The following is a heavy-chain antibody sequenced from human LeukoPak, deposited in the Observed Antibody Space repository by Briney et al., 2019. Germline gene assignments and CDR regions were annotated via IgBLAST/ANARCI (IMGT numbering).Heavy chain of an antibody. CDR3: ARGPSYVWGSYRYLSP. CDR1: GGSISSGGYY. Sequence: TLSLTCTVSGGSISSGGYYWSWIRQHPGKGLEWIGYIYYSGSTYYNPSLKSRVTISVDTSKNQFSLKLSSVTAADTAVYYCARGPSYVWGSYRYLSPWGQGTLVTVSS. CDR2: IYYSGST. D-gene: IGHD3-16*02. J-gene: IGHJ5*02. V-gene: IGHV4-31*03.